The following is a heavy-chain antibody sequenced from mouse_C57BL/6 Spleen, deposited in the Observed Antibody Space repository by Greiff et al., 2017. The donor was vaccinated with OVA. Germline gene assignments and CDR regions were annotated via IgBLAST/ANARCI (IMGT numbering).Heavy chain of an antibody. V-gene: IGHV14-4*01. CDR1: GFNIKDDY. CDR2: IDPENGDT. D-gene: IGHD2-1*01. J-gene: IGHJ2*01. Sequence: VQLQQSGAELVRPGASVKLSCTASGFNIKDDYMHWVKQRPEQGLEWIGWIDPENGDTEYASKFQGKATITADTSSNTAYLQLSSLTSEDTAVYYCTRYYGNYLGQGTTLTVSS. CDR3: TRYYGNY.